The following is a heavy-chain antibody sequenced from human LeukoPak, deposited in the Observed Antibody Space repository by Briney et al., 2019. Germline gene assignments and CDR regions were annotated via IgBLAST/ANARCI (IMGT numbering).Heavy chain of an antibody. CDR2: INPKSGGI. Sequence: ASVTVSCKASGYTFTVYYIHWVRQAPGQGLEWMGWINPKSGGINYAQKFRGRVTMTRDTSINTVYMELSRLSSDDTAIYYCARSSPESFYDFQSNWFDPWGQGTLVTVSS. D-gene: IGHD3/OR15-3a*01. V-gene: IGHV1-2*02. J-gene: IGHJ5*02. CDR1: GYTFTVYY. CDR3: ARSSPESFYDFQSNWFDP.